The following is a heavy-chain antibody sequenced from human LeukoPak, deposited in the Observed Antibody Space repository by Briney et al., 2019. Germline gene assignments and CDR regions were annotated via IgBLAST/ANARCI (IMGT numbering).Heavy chain of an antibody. V-gene: IGHV1-18*01. CDR2: ISAQHGQT. D-gene: IGHD2-8*01. Sequence: ASVKVSCKTSGYSENFYGITWVRQVAGQGLEWMGWISAQHGQTEYAPNSQDRVTMTTDTYTNTAYMELRSLRSDDTAVYYCAGSLGYCTSNVCYLKYWGQGTLVAVSS. J-gene: IGHJ4*02. CDR3: AGSLGYCTSNVCYLKY. CDR1: GYSENFYG.